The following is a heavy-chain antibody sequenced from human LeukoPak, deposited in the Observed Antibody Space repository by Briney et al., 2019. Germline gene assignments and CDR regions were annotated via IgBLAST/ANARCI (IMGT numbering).Heavy chain of an antibody. CDR3: ARDLTTPPYNWFDP. CDR2: ISTSGSP. CDR1: GGSISNCY. D-gene: IGHD4/OR15-4a*01. Sequence: SETLSLTCTVSGGSISNCYWSWIRQTAGKGLEWIGLISTSGSPNYNPSLKSRVTMSVDTSKNQFSLKLSSVTAADTAVYYCARDLTTPPYNWFDPWGQGTLVTVSS. J-gene: IGHJ5*02. V-gene: IGHV4-4*07.